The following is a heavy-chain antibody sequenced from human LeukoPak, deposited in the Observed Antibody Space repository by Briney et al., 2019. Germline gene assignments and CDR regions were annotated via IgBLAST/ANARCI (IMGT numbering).Heavy chain of an antibody. CDR1: GFTFSSYS. CDR3: AREGRKSRGVDIVRKKETGYYYYMDV. Sequence: GGSLRLSCAASGFTFSSYSMNWVRQAPGKGLEWVSSISSSSSYIYYADSVKGRFTISRDNAKNSPYLQMNSLRAEDTAVYYCAREGRKSRGVDIVRKKETGYYYYMDVWGKGTTVTVSS. J-gene: IGHJ6*03. V-gene: IGHV3-21*01. CDR2: ISSSSSYI. D-gene: IGHD2-15*01.